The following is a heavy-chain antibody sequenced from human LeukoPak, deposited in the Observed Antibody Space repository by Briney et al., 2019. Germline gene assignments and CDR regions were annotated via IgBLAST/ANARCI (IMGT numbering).Heavy chain of an antibody. CDR2: ISYDGRNK. V-gene: IGHV3-30*04. CDR1: GFTFSTYA. Sequence: GGSLRLSCAASGFTFSTYAMHWVRQAPGKGLEWVAVISYDGRNKYYADSVKGRFTISRDNSKNTLYLQMNSLRAEDTAVYYCAKGITGTLYYWGQGTLVTVSS. CDR3: AKGITGTLYY. J-gene: IGHJ4*02. D-gene: IGHD1-7*01.